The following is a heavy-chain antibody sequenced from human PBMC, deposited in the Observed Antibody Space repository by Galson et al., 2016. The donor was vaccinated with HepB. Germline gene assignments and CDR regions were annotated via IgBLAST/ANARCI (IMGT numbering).Heavy chain of an antibody. D-gene: IGHD3-10*01. J-gene: IGHJ5*02. V-gene: IGHV3-53*01. Sequence: SLRLSCAASGFTVGSNYMTWVRQAPGKGLEWVSIIDSGGRTYYAESVKGRFTISRDRSKNTLYLQMNRLRADDTAVYYCARDASGNFFFWFDQWGQGTHVTVSS. CDR3: ARDASGNFFFWFDQ. CDR1: GFTVGSNY. CDR2: IDSGGRT.